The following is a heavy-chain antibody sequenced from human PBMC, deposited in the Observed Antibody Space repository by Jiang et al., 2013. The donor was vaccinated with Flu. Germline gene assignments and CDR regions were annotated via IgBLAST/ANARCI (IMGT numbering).Heavy chain of an antibody. Sequence: LLKPSETLSLTCAVYGGSFSGYYWSWIRQPPGKGLEWIGEINHSGSTNYNPSLKSRVTISVDTSKNQFSLKLSSVTAADTAVYYCASTHPQPSLVAVVPAGNGMDVWGKGTTVTVSS. D-gene: IGHD2-2*01. V-gene: IGHV4-34*01. J-gene: IGHJ6*04. CDR3: ASTHPQPSLVAVVPAGNGMDV. CDR2: INHSGST. CDR1: GGSFSGYY.